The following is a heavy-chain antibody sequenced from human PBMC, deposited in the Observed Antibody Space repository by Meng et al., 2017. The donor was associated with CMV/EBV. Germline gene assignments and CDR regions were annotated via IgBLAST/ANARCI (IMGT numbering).Heavy chain of an antibody. J-gene: IGHJ6*02. D-gene: IGHD2-2*01. CDR3: AREHQLPSPYHYYGMDV. CDR2: INPNSGGT. Sequence: ASVKVSCKASGYTFTGYYMHWVRQAPGQGLEWMGWINPNSGGTNYAQKFQGRVTMTRDTSISTAYMELSRLRSDDTAVYYCAREHQLPSPYHYYGMDVWGQGTTVTVSS. V-gene: IGHV1-2*02. CDR1: GYTFTGYY.